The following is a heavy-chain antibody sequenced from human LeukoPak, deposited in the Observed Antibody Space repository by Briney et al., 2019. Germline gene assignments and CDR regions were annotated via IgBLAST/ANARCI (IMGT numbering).Heavy chain of an antibody. CDR2: ISSNGGST. Sequence: LSGGSLRLSCAASGFTFSSYAMHWVRQAPGKGLEYVSAISSNGGSTYYANSVKGRFTISRDNSKNTLYLQMNSLRAEDTAVYYCAKCGGYSSSFRLVRDWGQGTLVTVSS. J-gene: IGHJ4*02. V-gene: IGHV3-64*01. CDR3: AKCGGYSSSFRLVRD. D-gene: IGHD6-13*01. CDR1: GFTFSSYA.